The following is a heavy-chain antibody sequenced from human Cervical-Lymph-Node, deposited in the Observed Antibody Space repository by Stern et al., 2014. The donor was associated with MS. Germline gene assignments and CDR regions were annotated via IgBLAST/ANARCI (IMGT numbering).Heavy chain of an antibody. CDR2: ISSDDDK. J-gene: IGHJ6*02. CDR1: GFSLTTRGVG. CDR3: AHMVRPAALEYYFYYGMDV. D-gene: IGHD2-2*01. Sequence: QFTLREYGPTLVNPTQTLTLTCTLSGFSLTTRGVGVGWIRQPPGKALEXLARISSDDDKRYSPSVKSRLTITKDTSKNQVVLTMTNMQPLDTATYYCAHMVRPAALEYYFYYGMDVWGQETTVTVSS. V-gene: IGHV2-5*02.